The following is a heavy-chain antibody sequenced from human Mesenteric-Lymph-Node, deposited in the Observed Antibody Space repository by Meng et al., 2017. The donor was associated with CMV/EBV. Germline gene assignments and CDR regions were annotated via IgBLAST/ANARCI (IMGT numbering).Heavy chain of an antibody. CDR2: IRTKANSYAT. CDR1: GFTFSGST. D-gene: IGHD2-2*01. Sequence: LSLTCAASGFTFSGSTMHWVRQASGKGLEWVGRIRTKANSYATAYAASVNGRFTISRDDSKNTAYLVMNSLQTEDTAVYYCTSSTGARYCSRTSCYSDYFYYGMDVWGQGTTVTVSS. CDR3: TSSTGARYCSRTSCYSDYFYYGMDV. J-gene: IGHJ6*02. V-gene: IGHV3-73*01.